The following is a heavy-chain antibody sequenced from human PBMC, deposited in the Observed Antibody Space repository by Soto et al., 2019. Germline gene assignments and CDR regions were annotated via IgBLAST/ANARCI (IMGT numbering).Heavy chain of an antibody. CDR1: GDSMSGYY. CDR3: ARRWGRTFDY. J-gene: IGHJ4*02. Sequence: PSETLSLTCTVSGDSMSGYYWTWFRQPPGKGLEWIGYIYYTGSTKYNPSLKSRVTVSLDTSKNQFSLILNSLTAADTAVYYCARRWGRTFDYWGQGTLVTVSS. D-gene: IGHD7-27*01. CDR2: IYYTGST. V-gene: IGHV4-59*01.